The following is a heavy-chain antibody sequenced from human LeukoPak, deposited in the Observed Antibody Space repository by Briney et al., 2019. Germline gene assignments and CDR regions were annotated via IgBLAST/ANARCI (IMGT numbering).Heavy chain of an antibody. D-gene: IGHD3/OR15-3a*01. CDR3: ARDSGTGSLDY. V-gene: IGHV4-39*07. CDR2: IYDSGST. CDR1: GGTIRSSYYY. J-gene: IGHJ4*02. Sequence: SETLSLTCTVSGGTIRSSYYYWGWIRQPPGKGLEWIGSIYDSGSTYYNPSLKSRVTISVDTSKNQFSLKLSSVTAADTAVYYCARDSGTGSLDYWGQGTLVTVSS.